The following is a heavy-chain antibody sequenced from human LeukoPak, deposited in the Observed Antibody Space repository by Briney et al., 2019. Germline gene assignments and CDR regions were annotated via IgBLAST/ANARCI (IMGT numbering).Heavy chain of an antibody. CDR1: GFTFSDYN. CDR3: AELGITMIGGV. J-gene: IGHJ6*04. CDR2: ISRSGSTK. D-gene: IGHD3-10*02. Sequence: GGSLRLSCAASGFTFSDYNMKWIRQAPGKGLEWVSSISRSGSTKYYADSVKGRFTISRDNAKNSLYLQMNSLRAEDTAVYYCAELGITMIGGVWGKGTTVTISS. V-gene: IGHV3-11*04.